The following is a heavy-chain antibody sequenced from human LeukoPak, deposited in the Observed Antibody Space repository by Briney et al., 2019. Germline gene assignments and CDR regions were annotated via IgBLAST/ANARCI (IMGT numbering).Heavy chain of an antibody. J-gene: IGHJ4*02. CDR1: GYTFTGYY. D-gene: IGHD3-22*01. V-gene: IGHV1-2*02. Sequence: ASVKVSCKASGYTFTGYYMHWVRQAPGQGLGWMGWINPNSGGTNYAQKFQGRVTMTRDTSISTAYMELSRLRSDDTAVYYCARSAGYYDSSGSFGYWGQGTLVTVSS. CDR2: INPNSGGT. CDR3: ARSAGYYDSSGSFGY.